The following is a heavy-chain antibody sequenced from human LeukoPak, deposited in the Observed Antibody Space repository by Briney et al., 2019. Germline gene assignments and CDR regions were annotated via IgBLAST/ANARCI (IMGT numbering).Heavy chain of an antibody. D-gene: IGHD4-17*01. CDR3: ARDDYGDYDYFDY. J-gene: IGHJ4*02. CDR2: ISGSGGST. CDR1: GFTFSSYA. Sequence: AGGSLRLSCAASGFTFSSYAMSWVREAPGKGLEWVSAISGSGGSTYYADPVKVRFTISRDNSKNTLYLQRNSLRAEDTAVYYCARDDYGDYDYFDYWGQGTLVTVSS. V-gene: IGHV3-23*01.